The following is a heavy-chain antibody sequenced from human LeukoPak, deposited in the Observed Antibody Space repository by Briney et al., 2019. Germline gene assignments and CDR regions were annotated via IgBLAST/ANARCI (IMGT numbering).Heavy chain of an antibody. Sequence: ASVKVSCKASGYTFTGYYMHWVRQAPGQGLEWMGWINPNSGGTNYAQKFQGRVTMTRDTSISTAYMELSRLRSDDTAVYYCARDVAVAGLGDYWGQGTLVTVSS. V-gene: IGHV1-2*02. D-gene: IGHD6-19*01. J-gene: IGHJ4*02. CDR2: INPNSGGT. CDR1: GYTFTGYY. CDR3: ARDVAVAGLGDY.